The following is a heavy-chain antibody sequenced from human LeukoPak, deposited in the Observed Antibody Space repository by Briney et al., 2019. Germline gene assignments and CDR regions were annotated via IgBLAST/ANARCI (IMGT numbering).Heavy chain of an antibody. Sequence: ASVKVSCKASGYTFTGYYMHWVRQAPGQGLEWMGWINPNSGGTNYAQKFQGRVTMTRDTSISTAYMELSRLRSDDTAVYYCARAAIAAHPRGWFDPWGQGTLVTVSS. D-gene: IGHD6-6*01. CDR2: INPNSGGT. CDR1: GYTFTGYY. CDR3: ARAAIAAHPRGWFDP. J-gene: IGHJ5*02. V-gene: IGHV1-2*02.